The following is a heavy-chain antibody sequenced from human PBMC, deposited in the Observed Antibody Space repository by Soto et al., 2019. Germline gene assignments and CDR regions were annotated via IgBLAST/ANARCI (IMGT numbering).Heavy chain of an antibody. CDR3: AIPYSGYDYVGDAFDI. Sequence: QVQLVQSGAEVKKPGASVKVSCKASGYTFTSYDINWVRQATGQGLEWMGWMNPNRGNTGYAQKFQGRVTMTRNTSISTAYMELSSLRSEDTAVYYCAIPYSGYDYVGDAFDIWGQGTMVTVSS. CDR2: MNPNRGNT. V-gene: IGHV1-8*01. CDR1: GYTFTSYD. D-gene: IGHD5-12*01. J-gene: IGHJ3*02.